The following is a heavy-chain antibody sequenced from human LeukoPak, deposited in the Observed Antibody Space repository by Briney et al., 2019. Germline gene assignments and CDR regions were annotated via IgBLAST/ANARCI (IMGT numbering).Heavy chain of an antibody. V-gene: IGHV3-11*06. CDR3: ARARGYSSAYDAFDI. J-gene: IGHJ3*02. Sequence: PGGSLRLSCEASGFTFSDYYMNWIRQAPGKGLEWVSYISSSTTYTNYADSVKGRFTISRDNAKNSLYLQMNTLRAEDTAVYYCARARGYSSAYDAFDIWGQGTMVTVSS. CDR2: ISSSTTYT. CDR1: GFTFSDYY. D-gene: IGHD5-12*01.